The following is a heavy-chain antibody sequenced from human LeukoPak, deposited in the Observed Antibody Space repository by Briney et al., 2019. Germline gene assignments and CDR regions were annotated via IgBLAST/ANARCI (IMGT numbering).Heavy chain of an antibody. J-gene: IGHJ4*02. CDR2: IYTSGSA. CDR1: GDSISVYY. D-gene: IGHD5-18*01. CDR3: ARTGLRGYSQY. Sequence: SPSETLSLTCTVSGDSISVYYWTWIRQPAGKGLEWIGRIYTSGSANYNPSLKSRVTMSVDTSKNQFSLKLSSVTAADTAVYYCARTGLRGYSQYWGQGTLVTVSS. V-gene: IGHV4-4*07.